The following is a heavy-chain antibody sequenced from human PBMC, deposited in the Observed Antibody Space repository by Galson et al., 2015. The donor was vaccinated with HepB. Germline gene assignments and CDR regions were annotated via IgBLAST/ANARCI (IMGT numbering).Heavy chain of an antibody. CDR2: INAGNGNT. J-gene: IGHJ5*02. V-gene: IGHV1-3*01. CDR1: GYTFTSYA. D-gene: IGHD6-19*01. Sequence: SVKVSCKASGYTFTSYAMHWVRQAPGQRLEWMGWINAGNGNTKYSQKFQGRVTITRDTSASTAYMELSSLRSEDTAVYYCARAGGSGWPPVLEEWASWFDPWGQGTLVTVSS. CDR3: ARAGGSGWPPVLEEWASWFDP.